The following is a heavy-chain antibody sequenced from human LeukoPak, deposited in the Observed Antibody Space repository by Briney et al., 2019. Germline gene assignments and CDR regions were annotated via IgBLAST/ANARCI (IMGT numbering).Heavy chain of an antibody. Sequence: SETLSLTCAVYGGSFSGYYWSWICQPPGKGLEWIGEINHSGSTNYNPSLKSRVTISVDTSKNQFSLKLSSVTAADTAVYYCASGSWLFDPWGQGTLVTVSS. V-gene: IGHV4-34*01. D-gene: IGHD5-24*01. CDR3: ASGSWLFDP. J-gene: IGHJ5*02. CDR1: GGSFSGYY. CDR2: INHSGST.